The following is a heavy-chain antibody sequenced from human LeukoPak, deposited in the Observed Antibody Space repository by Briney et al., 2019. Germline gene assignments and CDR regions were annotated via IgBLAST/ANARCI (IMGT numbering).Heavy chain of an antibody. CDR2: IYTSGST. Sequence: SETLSLTCTVSGGSISSYYWSWIRQPPGKGLEWLGYIYTSGSTNYNPSLKSRVTISVDTSKNQSSLKLSSVTAADTAVYYCARHTSAVVVPGYWGQGTLVTVSS. CDR3: ARHTSAVVVPGY. CDR1: GGSISSYY. D-gene: IGHD2-2*01. J-gene: IGHJ4*02. V-gene: IGHV4-4*09.